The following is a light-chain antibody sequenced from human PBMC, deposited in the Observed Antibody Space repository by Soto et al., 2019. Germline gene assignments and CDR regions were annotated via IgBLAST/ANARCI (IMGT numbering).Light chain of an antibody. V-gene: IGKV1-39*01. Sequence: DVEVTQSPSSLSASVGDRVTITCRTSQIIVTYLSWYQQRPGKAPSLLIYGASTLQSGVPSRFSGSGFGTDFSLTINSLQPEDSATYYCQQTYSTPITFGRGTRLEIK. CDR2: GAS. CDR1: QIIVTY. J-gene: IGKJ5*01. CDR3: QQTYSTPIT.